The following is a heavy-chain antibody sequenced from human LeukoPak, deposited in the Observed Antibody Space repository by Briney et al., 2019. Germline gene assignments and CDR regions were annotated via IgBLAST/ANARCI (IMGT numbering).Heavy chain of an antibody. CDR3: ARGRLRYFGWLCGMDV. CDR2: ISAYNGNT. CDR1: GYTFTSYG. D-gene: IGHD3-9*01. V-gene: IGHV1-18*01. J-gene: IGHJ6*02. Sequence: ASVKVSCKASGYTFTSYGISWVRQAPGQGLEWMGWISAYNGNTNYAQKLQGRVTMTTDTSTSTAYMELRSLRSDDTAVYYCARGRLRYFGWLCGMDVWGQGTTVTVSS.